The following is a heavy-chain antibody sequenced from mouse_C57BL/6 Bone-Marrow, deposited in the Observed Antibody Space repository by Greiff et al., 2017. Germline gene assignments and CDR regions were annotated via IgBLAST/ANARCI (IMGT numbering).Heavy chain of an antibody. CDR2: IDPENGDT. J-gene: IGHJ3*01. CDR1: GFNIKDDY. CDR3: TWGPFAY. V-gene: IGHV14-4*01. Sequence: EVKLQQSGAELVRPGASVKLSCTASGFNIKDDYMHWVKQRPEQGLEWIGWIDPENGDTEYASKFQGKATITAATSSNTAYLQLSSLTSEDTAVYYCTWGPFAYWGQGTLVTVSA.